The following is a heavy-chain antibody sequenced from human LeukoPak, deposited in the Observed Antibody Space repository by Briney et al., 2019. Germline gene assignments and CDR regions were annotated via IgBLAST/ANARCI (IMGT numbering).Heavy chain of an antibody. Sequence: PSETLSLTCNVSGGSISSYYWTWVRQSPGKGLEWIGYISYSGSTKYNPSVERRATISKDTSKNHFFLKMNSVTAADTATYYCARQAGSLTTFDYWGQGTLVTVSS. J-gene: IGHJ4*02. D-gene: IGHD1-26*01. CDR1: GGSISSYY. CDR3: ARQAGSLTTFDY. CDR2: ISYSGST. V-gene: IGHV4-59*08.